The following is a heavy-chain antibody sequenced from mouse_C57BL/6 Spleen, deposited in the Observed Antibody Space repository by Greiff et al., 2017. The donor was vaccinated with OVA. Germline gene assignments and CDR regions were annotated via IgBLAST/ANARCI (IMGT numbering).Heavy chain of an antibody. V-gene: IGHV1-61*01. CDR1: GYTFTSSW. CDR2: IYPSDSEN. Sequence: QVQLQQPGAELVRPGSSVKLSCKASGYTFTSSWMDWVKQRPGQGLEWIGNIYPSDSENHYNQKFKDKATLTVDKSSSTAYMQLSSLTSEDSAVYYCARSGDGYLDYWGQGTTLTVSS. CDR3: ARSGDGYLDY. D-gene: IGHD2-3*01. J-gene: IGHJ2*01.